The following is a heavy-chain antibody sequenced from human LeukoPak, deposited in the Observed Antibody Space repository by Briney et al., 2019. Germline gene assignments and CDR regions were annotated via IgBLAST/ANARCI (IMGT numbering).Heavy chain of an antibody. J-gene: IGHJ6*03. V-gene: IGHV4-38-2*02. CDR3: AGGKTPNCSGGSCSPNYYYYYMDV. D-gene: IGHD2-15*01. Sequence: SETLSLTCTVSGYSISSGYYWGWIRQPPGKGLEWIESIYHSGSTYYNPSLKSRVTISVDTSKNQFSLKLSSVTAADTAVYYCAGGKTPNCSGGSCSPNYYYYYMDVWGKGTTVTVSS. CDR2: IYHSGST. CDR1: GYSISSGYY.